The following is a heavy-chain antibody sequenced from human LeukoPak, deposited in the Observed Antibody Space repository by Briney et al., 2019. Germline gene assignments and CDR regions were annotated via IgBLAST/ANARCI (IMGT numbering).Heavy chain of an antibody. Sequence: GGSLRLSCAASGFTFSSYAMHWVRQAPGKGLEWVAVISYDGSNKYYADSVKGRFTISRDNSKNTLYLQMNSLRAEDTAVYYCAREYSSFEDWGPGTLVTVSS. CDR3: AREYSSFED. V-gene: IGHV3-30*04. CDR2: ISYDGSNK. CDR1: GFTFSSYA. D-gene: IGHD1-26*01. J-gene: IGHJ4*02.